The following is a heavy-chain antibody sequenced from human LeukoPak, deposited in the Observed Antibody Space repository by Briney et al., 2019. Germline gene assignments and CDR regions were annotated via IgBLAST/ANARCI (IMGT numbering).Heavy chain of an antibody. V-gene: IGHV1-8*02. D-gene: IGHD3-9*01. CDR1: GYTFSSYY. CDR3: ARAANLRCFDWENIGDAFDI. J-gene: IGHJ3*02. Sequence: ASVKVSCKASGYTFSSYYIHWVRQAPGHGLEWMGGIITIFDTSNYAQKFKGRVTMTMNTSISTAYMEMSSLTSEDTAVYYCARAANLRCFDWENIGDAFDIWGQGTLVTVSS. CDR2: IITIFDTS.